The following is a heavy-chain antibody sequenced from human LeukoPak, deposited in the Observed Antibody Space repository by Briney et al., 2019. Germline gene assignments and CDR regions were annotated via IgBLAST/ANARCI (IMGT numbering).Heavy chain of an antibody. CDR1: GFNFNDAY. D-gene: IGHD2-21*02. V-gene: IGHV3-15*01. Sequence: GGSLRLSCLGSGFNFNDAYMNWVRQAPGKGLEWVGRIKTKRDGGTTDDAAPVNGRFTISRDDSKSTVFLQMDSLKTEDTAVYYCTARVVTTNEFWGQGTLVTVSS. J-gene: IGHJ4*02. CDR3: TARVVTTNEF. CDR2: IKTKRDGGTT.